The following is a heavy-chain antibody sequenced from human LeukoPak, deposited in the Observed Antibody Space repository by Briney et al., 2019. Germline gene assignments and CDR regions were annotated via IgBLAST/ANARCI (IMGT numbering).Heavy chain of an antibody. Sequence: GGSLRLSCAASGFTFSSYGMHWVRQAPGKGLEWVAFIRYDGSNKYYADSVKGRFTISRDNSKNTLYLQMNSLRAEDTAVYYCAKEYSYGYTYYYYYMDVWGKGTTVTVSS. V-gene: IGHV3-30*02. CDR3: AKEYSYGYTYYYYYMDV. J-gene: IGHJ6*03. CDR2: IRYDGSNK. D-gene: IGHD5-18*01. CDR1: GFTFSSYG.